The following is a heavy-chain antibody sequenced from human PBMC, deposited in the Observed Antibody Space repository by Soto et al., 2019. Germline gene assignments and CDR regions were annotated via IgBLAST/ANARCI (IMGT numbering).Heavy chain of an antibody. V-gene: IGHV1-2*02. CDR1: GYTFTGYY. Sequence: ASVKFSCKASGYTFTGYYMHWVRQAPGQGLECIGWINPNSGGTNYAQKFQGRVTMTRDTSISTAYMELSRLRSDDTAVYYCASYSLYGGTEKLYSSSPTGWFDPWGHGTLVTVSS. CDR3: ASYSLYGGTEKLYSSSPTGWFDP. CDR2: INPNSGGT. J-gene: IGHJ5*02. D-gene: IGHD6-13*01.